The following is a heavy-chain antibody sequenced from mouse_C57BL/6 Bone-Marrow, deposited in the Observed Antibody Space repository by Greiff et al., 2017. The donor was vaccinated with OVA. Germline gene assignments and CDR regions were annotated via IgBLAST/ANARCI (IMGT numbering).Heavy chain of an antibody. J-gene: IGHJ2*01. CDR2: INPSNGGT. CDR1: GYTFTSYW. Sequence: QVQLQQPGTELVKPGASVKLSCKASGYTFTSYWMHWVKQRPGQGLEWIGNINPSNGGTNYNEKFKSKGTLTVDKSSSTAYMHLSSLTSEDSAVYYCALFITTVVENYWGQGTTLTVSS. V-gene: IGHV1-53*01. CDR3: ALFITTVVENY. D-gene: IGHD1-1*01.